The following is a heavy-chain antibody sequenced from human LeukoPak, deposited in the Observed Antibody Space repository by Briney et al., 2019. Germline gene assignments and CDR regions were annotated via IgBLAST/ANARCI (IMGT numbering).Heavy chain of an antibody. CDR2: IIPIFGTA. J-gene: IGHJ4*02. CDR3: ASSDSSGYPSYYFDY. V-gene: IGHV1-69*06. CDR1: GGTFSSYA. Sequence: GASVKVSCKASGGTFSSYAISWVRQAPGQGLEWMGGIIPIFGTANYAQKFQGRVTITADKSTSTAYMELSSLRSEDTAVYYCASSDSSGYPSYYFDYWGQGTLVTVSS. D-gene: IGHD3-22*01.